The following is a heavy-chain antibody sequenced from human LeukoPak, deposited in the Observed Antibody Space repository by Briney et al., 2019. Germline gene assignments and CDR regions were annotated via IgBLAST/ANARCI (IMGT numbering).Heavy chain of an antibody. Sequence: GSLRLSCAASGFTFSSYAMHWVRQAPGKGLEWVAVISYDGSNKYYADSVKGRFTISRDNSKNTLYLQMNSLRAEDTAVYYCAKMRYSSGYQYYYYYMDVWGKGTTVTVSS. CDR1: GFTFSSYA. D-gene: IGHD3-22*01. CDR3: AKMRYSSGYQYYYYYMDV. V-gene: IGHV3-30*18. CDR2: ISYDGSNK. J-gene: IGHJ6*03.